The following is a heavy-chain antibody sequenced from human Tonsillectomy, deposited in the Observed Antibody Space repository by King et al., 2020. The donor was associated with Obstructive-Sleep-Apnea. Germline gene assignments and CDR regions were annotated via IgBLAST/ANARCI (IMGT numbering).Heavy chain of an antibody. CDR1: GGSFSDYY. CDR2: INHSGST. V-gene: IGHV4-34*01. J-gene: IGHJ5*02. Sequence: VQLQQWGAGLLKPSETLSLTCAVFGGSFSDYYWSWIRQPPGKGLEWIGEINHSGSTNYNPSLKSRVTISVDTSKNQFSLKLNSVTAGDTAVYYCARGSGAAAVNWFDPWGQGTLVTVSS. D-gene: IGHD6-13*01. CDR3: ARGSGAAAVNWFDP.